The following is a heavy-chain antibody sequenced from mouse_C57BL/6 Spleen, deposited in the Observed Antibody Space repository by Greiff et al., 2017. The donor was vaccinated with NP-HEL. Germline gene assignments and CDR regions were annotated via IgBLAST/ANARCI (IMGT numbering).Heavy chain of an antibody. Sequence: EVKVVESGGGLVKPGGSLKLSCAASGFTFSSYAMSWVRQTPEKRLEWVATISAGGSYTYYPDNVKGRFTISRDNAKNNLYLQMSHLKSEDTAMYYCARIYGNDVDYWGQGTTLTVSS. D-gene: IGHD2-2*01. CDR2: ISAGGSYT. J-gene: IGHJ2*01. V-gene: IGHV5-4*03. CDR3: ARIYGNDVDY. CDR1: GFTFSSYA.